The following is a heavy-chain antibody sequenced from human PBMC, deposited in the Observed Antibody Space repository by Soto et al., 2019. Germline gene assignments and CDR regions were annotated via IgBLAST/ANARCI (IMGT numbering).Heavy chain of an antibody. D-gene: IGHD3-22*01. J-gene: IGHJ4*02. CDR2: IYYSGST. V-gene: IGHV4-61*05. CDR1: GGSISSTTYY. Sequence: PSETLSLTCTVSGGSISSTTYYWGWIRQPPGKGLEWIGYIYYSGSTNYNPSLKSRVTISVDTSKNQFSLKLSSVTAADTAVYYCARCFYDSSGYYVDDSGQGTLVTVSS. CDR3: ARCFYDSSGYYVDD.